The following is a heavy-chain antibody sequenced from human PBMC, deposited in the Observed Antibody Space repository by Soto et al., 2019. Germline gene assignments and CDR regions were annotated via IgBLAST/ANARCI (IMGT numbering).Heavy chain of an antibody. V-gene: IGHV4-59*08. J-gene: IGHJ4*02. CDR1: GGSISSYY. Sequence: PSETLSLTCTVSGGSISSYYWSWIRQPPGKGLEWIGYIYYSGSTNYNPSLKSRVTISVDTSKNQFSLKLGSVTAADTAVYYCARHLQGGYPLPFDYWGQGTLVTVSS. CDR3: ARHLQGGYPLPFDY. CDR2: IYYSGST. D-gene: IGHD5-12*01.